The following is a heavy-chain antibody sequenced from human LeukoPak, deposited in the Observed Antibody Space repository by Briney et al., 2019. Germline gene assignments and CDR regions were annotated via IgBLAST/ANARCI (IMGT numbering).Heavy chain of an antibody. CDR1: GYTFTSYA. Sequence: ASVKVSCKASGYTFTSYAMNWVRQAPGQGLEWMGWINTNTGNPTYAQGFTGRFVFYLDTSVSTAYLQISSLKAEDTAVYYCAGKIAWWALDIWGQGTMVTVSS. CDR3: AGKIAWWALDI. V-gene: IGHV7-4-1*02. D-gene: IGHD2-8*02. CDR2: INTNTGNP. J-gene: IGHJ3*02.